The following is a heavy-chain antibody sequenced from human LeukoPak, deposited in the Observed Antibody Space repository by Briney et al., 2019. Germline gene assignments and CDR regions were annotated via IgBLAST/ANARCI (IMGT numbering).Heavy chain of an antibody. CDR2: INSDGSST. CDR3: ASAYYDFWSGHNDAFDI. Sequence: GGSLRLSCEASGFTFSSYWMHWVRQAPGKGLGWVSCINSDGSSTSYAASVKGRFTISRDNAKNTLYLQMNSLRAEDTAVYYCASAYYDFWSGHNDAFDIWGQGTMVTVSS. D-gene: IGHD3-3*01. CDR1: GFTFSSYW. V-gene: IGHV3-74*01. J-gene: IGHJ3*02.